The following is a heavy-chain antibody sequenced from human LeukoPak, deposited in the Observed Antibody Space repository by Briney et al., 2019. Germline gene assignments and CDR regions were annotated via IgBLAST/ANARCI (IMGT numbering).Heavy chain of an antibody. CDR3: AKVLSYRGDY. J-gene: IGHJ4*02. CDR2: ISGSGGSI. CDR1: GFTFSSYA. Sequence: GGSLRLSCAASGFTFSSYAMSWVRQAPGKGLEWVSAISGSGGSIYYADSVKGRFTISSNNSKNTLYLQMNSLRAEDTAVYYCAKVLSYRGDYWGQGTLVTVSS. D-gene: IGHD1-26*01. V-gene: IGHV3-23*01.